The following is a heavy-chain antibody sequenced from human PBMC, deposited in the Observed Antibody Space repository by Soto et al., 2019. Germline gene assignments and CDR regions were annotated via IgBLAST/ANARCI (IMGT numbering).Heavy chain of an antibody. CDR1: GGSFSDYS. D-gene: IGHD3-22*01. J-gene: IGHJ4*02. V-gene: IGHV4-34*01. CDR3: ARGSHKLHSYDSSGFYHYVDY. Sequence: QVQLQQWGAGLLKPSETLSLTCAVYGGSFSDYSWTWIRQPPGMGLEWIGEINDSGSTNYTPSLERRVTISRDTSKNRFSLKLSSVTAADTAVYYCARGSHKLHSYDSSGFYHYVDYWGQGSLVTVSS. CDR2: INDSGST.